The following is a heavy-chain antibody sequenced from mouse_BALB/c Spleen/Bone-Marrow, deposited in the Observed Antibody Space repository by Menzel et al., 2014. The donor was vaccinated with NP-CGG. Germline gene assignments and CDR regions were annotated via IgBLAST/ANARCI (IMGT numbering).Heavy chain of an antibody. V-gene: IGHV4-1*02. J-gene: IGHJ1*01. CDR3: ARPGYYGYQDV. CDR1: GFDFSGYW. D-gene: IGHD1-2*01. CDR2: INPDSSTI. Sequence: EVKLVESGGGLVQPGGSLKLSCAASGFDFSGYWMTWVRQAPGKGIEWIGEINPDSSTINYTPSLKDKFIISRDNAKNALYLQMSKVRSEGTALYYCARPGYYGYQDVWGAGTTVTVSS.